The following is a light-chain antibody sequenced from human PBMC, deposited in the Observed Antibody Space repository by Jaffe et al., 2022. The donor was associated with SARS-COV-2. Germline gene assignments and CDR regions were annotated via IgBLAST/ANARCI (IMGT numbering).Light chain of an antibody. J-gene: IGLJ3*02. V-gene: IGLV3-21*01. CDR3: QVWDSNSDHWV. CDR2: HND. CDR1: NIGGKS. Sequence: SYVLTQAPSVSVAPGKTARITCGGNNIGGKSVHWYHQKPGQAPVMVIYHNDDRPSGVPQRFSGSNSGNTATLTIGRVEVGDEADYYCQVWDSNSDHWVFGGGTKLTVL.